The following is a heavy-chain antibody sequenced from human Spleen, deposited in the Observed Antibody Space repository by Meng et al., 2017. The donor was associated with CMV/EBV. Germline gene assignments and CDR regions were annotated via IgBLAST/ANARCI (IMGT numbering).Heavy chain of an antibody. J-gene: IGHJ5*02. CDR1: GGSISSYY. CDR3: ARGRWSGRTSFWWFDP. V-gene: IGHV4-59*12. CDR2: IYYSGST. D-gene: IGHD3-3*01. Sequence: SETLSLTCTVSGGSISSYYWSWIRQPPGKGLEWIGYIYYSGSTNYSPSLKSRVTISVDTSKNQISLKLRSVTAADTAVYYCARGRWSGRTSFWWFDPWGQGTLVTVSS.